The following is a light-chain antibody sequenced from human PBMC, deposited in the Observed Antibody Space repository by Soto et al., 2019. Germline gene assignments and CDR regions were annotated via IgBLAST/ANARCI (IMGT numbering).Light chain of an antibody. CDR3: CSYVHTTTWV. CDR2: EVS. J-gene: IGLJ3*02. Sequence: QSALTQPASVSGSPGQSITISCTGTSSDVGRYNLVSWYQQHPGKAPKLMIYEVSKRPSGVSNRFSGSKSDNTASLTISGLQAEDEADYYCCSYVHTTTWVFGGGTKLTVL. CDR1: SSDVGRYNL. V-gene: IGLV2-23*02.